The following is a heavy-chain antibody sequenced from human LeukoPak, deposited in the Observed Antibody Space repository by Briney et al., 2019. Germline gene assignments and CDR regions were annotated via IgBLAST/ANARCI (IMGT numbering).Heavy chain of an antibody. CDR3: AGGVPEYYDFWSGYFYYFDY. V-gene: IGHV4-59*01. CDR1: GGSISSYY. Sequence: PSETLSLTCTVSGGSISSYYWSWIRQPPGKGLEWIGYIYYSGSTNYNPSLKSRVTISVDTSKNQFSLKLTSVTAADTAVYYCAGGVPEYYDFWSGYFYYFDYWGQGTLVTVSS. J-gene: IGHJ4*02. CDR2: IYYSGST. D-gene: IGHD3-3*01.